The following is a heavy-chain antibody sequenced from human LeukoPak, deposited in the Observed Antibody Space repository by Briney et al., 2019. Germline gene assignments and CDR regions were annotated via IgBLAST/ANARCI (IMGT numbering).Heavy chain of an antibody. V-gene: IGHV4-38-2*02. D-gene: IGHD3-3*01. J-gene: IGHJ4*02. Sequence: SDPLTLLCGVSGYSMRSGYYRGWIRPPPGNGLDGNGNIYHGGSTYYNPSLKSRVTISIDTSKNQFSLKLSSVTAADTAVNYCAREETSGYYEEKWGQGTLVTVSS. CDR1: GYSMRSGYY. CDR3: AREETSGYYEEK. CDR2: IYHGGST.